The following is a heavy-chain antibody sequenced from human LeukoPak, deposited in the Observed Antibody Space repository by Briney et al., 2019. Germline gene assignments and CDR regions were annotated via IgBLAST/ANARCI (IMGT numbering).Heavy chain of an antibody. Sequence: GASVKVSCKASGYTFTSYYMHWVRQAPGQGLEWMGLINPNGGSTGYAQKFQGRVTMTRDMSTSTDYMELSSLRSEDTAIYYCARDNSVGDNAWWFDPWGQGTLVTVSS. CDR2: INPNGGST. J-gene: IGHJ5*02. D-gene: IGHD1-26*01. V-gene: IGHV1-46*01. CDR1: GYTFTSYY. CDR3: ARDNSVGDNAWWFDP.